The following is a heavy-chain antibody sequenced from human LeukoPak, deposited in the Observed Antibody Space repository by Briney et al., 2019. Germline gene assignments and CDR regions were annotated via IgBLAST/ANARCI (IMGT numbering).Heavy chain of an antibody. CDR3: ARTRLYMSSSGFFDY. J-gene: IGHJ4*02. D-gene: IGHD6-6*01. V-gene: IGHV4-61*02. Sequence: SETLSLTCTVSGGSISSGSYYWSWIRQPAGRGLEWIGRIYTSGSTNYNPSLKSRVTISVDTSKNQFSLKLSSVTAADTAGYYCARTRLYMSSSGFFDYWGRGALVTVSS. CDR1: GGSISSGSYY. CDR2: IYTSGST.